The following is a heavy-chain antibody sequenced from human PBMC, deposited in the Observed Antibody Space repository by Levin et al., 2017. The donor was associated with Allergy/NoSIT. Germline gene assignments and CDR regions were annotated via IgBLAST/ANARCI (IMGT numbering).Heavy chain of an antibody. CDR3: ARVVTGMTNWFDP. CDR2: INHSGST. CDR1: DGSFNSYY. J-gene: IGHJ5*02. D-gene: IGHD1-1*01. Sequence: SETLSLTCAVYDGSFNSYYWTWIRQPPGKGLEWIGEINHSGSTSYNPSLKTRVTLSVDASKHQLFLNLTSVSAADTAVYYCARVVTGMTNWFDPWGQGTLVTVS. V-gene: IGHV4-34*01.